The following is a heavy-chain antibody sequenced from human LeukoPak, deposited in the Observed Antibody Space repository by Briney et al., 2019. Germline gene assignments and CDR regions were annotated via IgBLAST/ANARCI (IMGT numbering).Heavy chain of an antibody. Sequence: PGGSLRLSCAASGFTFSSYEMNWVRQAPGKGLEWVSYISSSGSTIYYADSVKGRFTISRDNAKNSLYLQMNSLRAEDTAVYYCARVTYYYASATDYRGQGTLVTVSS. CDR1: GFTFSSYE. CDR3: ARVTYYYASATDY. V-gene: IGHV3-48*03. CDR2: ISSSGSTI. J-gene: IGHJ4*02. D-gene: IGHD3-10*01.